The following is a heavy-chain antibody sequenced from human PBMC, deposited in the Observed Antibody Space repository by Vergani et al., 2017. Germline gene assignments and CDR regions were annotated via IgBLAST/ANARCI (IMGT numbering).Heavy chain of an antibody. CDR1: GFTFSSYS. CDR2: ISSSSSTI. V-gene: IGHV3-48*01. D-gene: IGHD7-27*01. J-gene: IGHJ4*02. Sequence: EVQLVESGGGLVQPGGSLRLSCAASGFTFSSYSMNWVRQAPGKGLEWVSYISSSSSTIYYADSVKGRFTISRDNAKNSLYLQMNSLRAEDTAVYYCTTLSPNWAHWWGQGTLVNVSS. CDR3: TTLSPNWAHW.